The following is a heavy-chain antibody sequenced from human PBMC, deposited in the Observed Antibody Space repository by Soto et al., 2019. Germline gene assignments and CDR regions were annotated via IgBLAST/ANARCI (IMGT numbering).Heavy chain of an antibody. CDR1: GFTFSDYY. CDR2: ISRDGGGK. D-gene: IGHD6-19*01. J-gene: IGHJ6*03. Sequence: GGSLRLSCAASGFTFSDYYMSWIRQAPGKGLEYVSGISRDGGGKYYVDSVQGRFTISRDNAKNTLYLQMDSLRAEDTAVYYCARDGVYSSGWYSNYYYYYMDVWGKGTTVTVSS. V-gene: IGHV3-11*04. CDR3: ARDGVYSSGWYSNYYYYYMDV.